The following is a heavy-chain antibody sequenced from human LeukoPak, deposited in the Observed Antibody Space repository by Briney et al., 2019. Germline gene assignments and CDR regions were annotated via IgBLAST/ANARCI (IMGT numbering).Heavy chain of an antibody. CDR3: ARDRGAAPDY. Sequence: PGGSLRLSCEVSGFTFSTYSMNWVRQAPGKGLEWVSSISSSSSYIYYADSVKGRFTISRDNAKNSLYLQMNSLRAEDTAVYYCARDRGAAPDYWGQGTLVTVSP. V-gene: IGHV3-21*01. CDR1: GFTFSTYS. D-gene: IGHD6-6*01. CDR2: ISSSSSYI. J-gene: IGHJ4*02.